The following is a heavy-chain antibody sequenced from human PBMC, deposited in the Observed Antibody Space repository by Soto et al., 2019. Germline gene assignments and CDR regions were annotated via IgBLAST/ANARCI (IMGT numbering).Heavy chain of an antibody. CDR2: IYSGGSA. J-gene: IGHJ4*02. D-gene: IGHD3-10*01. V-gene: IGHV3-53*01. CDR3: ARSMMVRGVLFDL. CDR1: GFSVSGKY. Sequence: QLVESGGGLIQPGGSLRLSFAVSGFSVSGKYMSWVRQAPGKGLDWVSVIYSGGSAYYADSVKGRFTISRDESQNTLYLQMNSLRAEDTAVYYCARSMMVRGVLFDLWGQGTLVSVSS.